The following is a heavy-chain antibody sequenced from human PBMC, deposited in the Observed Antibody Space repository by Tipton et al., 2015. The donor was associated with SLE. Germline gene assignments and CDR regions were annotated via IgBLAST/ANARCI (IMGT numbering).Heavy chain of an antibody. CDR2: IYYSGSP. Sequence: TLSLTCTVSGGSISSSSYYWGWIRQPPGKGLEWIGSIYYSGSPYYNPSLKSRVTISVDTSKNQFSLKLSSVTAADTAVYYCARDSRLHWYFDLWGRGTLVTVSS. D-gene: IGHD2-2*01. CDR1: GGSISSSSYY. J-gene: IGHJ2*01. CDR3: ARDSRLHWYFDL. V-gene: IGHV4-39*07.